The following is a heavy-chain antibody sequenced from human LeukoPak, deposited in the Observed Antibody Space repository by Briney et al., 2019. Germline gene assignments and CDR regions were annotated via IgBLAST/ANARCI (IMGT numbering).Heavy chain of an antibody. CDR3: AKGNYYDSSGYYPDAFDI. D-gene: IGHD3-22*01. V-gene: IGHV1-2*02. CDR1: GYTFTDYY. J-gene: IGHJ3*02. Sequence: ASVRVSCKASGYTFTDYYMHWVRQAPGQGLEWMGWINPNSGGTNYAQKFQGRVTMTRDTSISTAYMELSRLRSDDTAVYYCAKGNYYDSSGYYPDAFDIWGQGTMVTVSS. CDR2: INPNSGGT.